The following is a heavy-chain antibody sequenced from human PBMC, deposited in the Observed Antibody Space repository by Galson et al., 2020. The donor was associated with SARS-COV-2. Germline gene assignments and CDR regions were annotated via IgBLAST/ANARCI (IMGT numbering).Heavy chain of an antibody. CDR1: GFTFSSYE. D-gene: IGHD3-22*01. CDR3: ARGGQYDSSGYYAY. Sequence: GGSLRLSCAASGFTFSSYEMNWVRQAPGKGLEWVSYISSSGSTIYYADSVKGRFTISRDNAKNSLYLKMNSLRAEDTAVYYCARGGQYDSSGYYAYWGQGTLVTVSS. J-gene: IGHJ4*02. V-gene: IGHV3-48*03. CDR2: ISSSGSTI.